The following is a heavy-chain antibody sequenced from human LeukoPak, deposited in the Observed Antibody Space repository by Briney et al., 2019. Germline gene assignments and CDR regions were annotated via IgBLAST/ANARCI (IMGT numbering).Heavy chain of an antibody. CDR1: GFTFSSYT. CDR3: AKQLGYCSDGSCYFPY. Sequence: GGSLRLSCAASGFTFSSYTMSWVRQAPGKGLEWVSAISNNGGYTYYADSVQGRFTISRDNSKSTLCLQMNSLRAEDTAVYYCAKQLGYCSDGSCYFPYWGQGTLVTVSS. D-gene: IGHD2-15*01. V-gene: IGHV3-23*01. CDR2: ISNNGGYT. J-gene: IGHJ4*02.